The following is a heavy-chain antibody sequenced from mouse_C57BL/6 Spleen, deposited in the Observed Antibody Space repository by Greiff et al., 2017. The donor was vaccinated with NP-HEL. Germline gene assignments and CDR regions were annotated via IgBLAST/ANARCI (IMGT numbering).Heavy chain of an antibody. J-gene: IGHJ1*03. D-gene: IGHD1-1*01. Sequence: EVQLQQSGPELVKPGASVKISCKASGYSFTGYYMNWVKQSPEKSLEWIGEINPSTGGTTYNQKFKAKATLTVDKSSSTAYMQLKSLTSEDSAVYYCARWHGSSYDWYFDVWGTGTTVTVSS. CDR2: INPSTGGT. V-gene: IGHV1-42*01. CDR1: GYSFTGYY. CDR3: ARWHGSSYDWYFDV.